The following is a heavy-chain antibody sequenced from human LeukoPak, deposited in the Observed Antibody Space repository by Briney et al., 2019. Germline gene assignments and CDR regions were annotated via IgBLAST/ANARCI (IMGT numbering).Heavy chain of an antibody. CDR2: IYYSGST. D-gene: IGHD6-13*01. Sequence: PSETLSLTCTVSGGSISSYYWSWVRQPPGKGLEWIGYIYYSGSTNYNPSLKSRVTISVDTSKNQFSLKLSSVTAADTAVYYCARGVVGYSSSAHYYMDVWGKGTTVTVSS. CDR3: ARGVVGYSSSAHYYMDV. CDR1: GGSISSYY. J-gene: IGHJ6*03. V-gene: IGHV4-59*01.